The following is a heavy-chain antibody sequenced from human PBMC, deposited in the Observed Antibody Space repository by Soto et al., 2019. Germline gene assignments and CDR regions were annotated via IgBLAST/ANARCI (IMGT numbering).Heavy chain of an antibody. D-gene: IGHD1-26*01. Sequence: QLQLQESGPGLVKPSETLSLTCTVSGGSISSSSYYWGWIRQPPGKGLEWIGSIYYSGSTYYNPAPKSRGPLSVDTSKNHFSLKLSSVTAADTAVYYCATQEVGGSYVYTFDPWGQGTLVTVSS. CDR3: ATQEVGGSYVYTFDP. J-gene: IGHJ5*02. CDR1: GGSISSSSYY. CDR2: IYYSGST. V-gene: IGHV4-39*02.